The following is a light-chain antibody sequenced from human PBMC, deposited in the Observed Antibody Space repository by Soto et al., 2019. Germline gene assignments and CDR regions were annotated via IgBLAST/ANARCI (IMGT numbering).Light chain of an antibody. CDR3: HQYASSPLT. V-gene: IGKV3-20*01. J-gene: IGKJ5*01. CDR1: QSVGSNH. Sequence: EIVLTQSPGTLSLSPGERATLSCRASQSVGSNHLAWYQHTPGQAPRLLIHGASTRATGIPDRFSGSGSGTGLRLTLSRVESEDSAVYYCHQYASSPLTFGQGTRLEIK. CDR2: GAS.